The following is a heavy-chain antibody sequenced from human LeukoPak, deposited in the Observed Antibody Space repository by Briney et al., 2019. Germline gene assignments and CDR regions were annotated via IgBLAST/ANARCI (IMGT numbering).Heavy chain of an antibody. Sequence: ESGGSLRLSCAASGLTFSSYAMSWVRQAPGKGLEWVSTISGSGGSIWYADSVKGRFTISRDNSKNTLYLQMNSLRAEDTAVYYCARELGATAPFDYWGQGTLVTVSS. CDR2: ISGSGGSI. D-gene: IGHD1-26*01. V-gene: IGHV3-23*01. CDR3: ARELGATAPFDY. CDR1: GLTFSSYA. J-gene: IGHJ4*02.